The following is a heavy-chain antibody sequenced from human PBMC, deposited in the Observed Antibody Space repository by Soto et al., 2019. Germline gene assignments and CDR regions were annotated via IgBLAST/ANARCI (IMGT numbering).Heavy chain of an antibody. V-gene: IGHV1-69*13. Sequence: SVKVSCKASGGTFSSYAISWVRQAPGQGLEWMGGIIPIFGTANYAQKFQGRVTITADESTSTAYMELSSLRSEDTAVYYCARAKRRITIFGVVHYYYGMDVWGQGTTVTVSS. CDR3: ARAKRRITIFGVVHYYYGMDV. J-gene: IGHJ6*02. CDR2: IIPIFGTA. D-gene: IGHD3-3*01. CDR1: GGTFSSYA.